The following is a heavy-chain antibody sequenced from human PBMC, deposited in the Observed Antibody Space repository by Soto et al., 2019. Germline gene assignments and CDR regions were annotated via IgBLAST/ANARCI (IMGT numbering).Heavy chain of an antibody. Sequence: EVQLLESGGGLVQPGGSLRLSCAASGFTFSSYAMSWVRQAPGKGLEWVSAVGGSGTSTYYADSVKGRFTISRDNSQTTLYLEMNSLRAEDTAVYYCAHHQRTTARQLGYFDYWGQGTLVTVSS. CDR1: GFTFSSYA. J-gene: IGHJ4*02. D-gene: IGHD6-6*01. V-gene: IGHV3-23*01. CDR3: AHHQRTTARQLGYFDY. CDR2: VGGSGTST.